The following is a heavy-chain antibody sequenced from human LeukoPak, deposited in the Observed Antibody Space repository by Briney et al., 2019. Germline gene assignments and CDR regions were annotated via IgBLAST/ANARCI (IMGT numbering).Heavy chain of an antibody. D-gene: IGHD6-6*01. CDR1: GGSISRYY. CDR3: ARAQKAARAMDV. J-gene: IGHJ6*03. V-gene: IGHV4-59*08. CDR2: IYYSGST. Sequence: SETLSLTCTVSGGSISRYYWSWIRQPPGKGLEWIGYIYYSGSTNYNPSLKSRVTISVDTSKNQFSLKLSSVTAADTAVYYCARAQKAARAMDVWGKGTTVTVSS.